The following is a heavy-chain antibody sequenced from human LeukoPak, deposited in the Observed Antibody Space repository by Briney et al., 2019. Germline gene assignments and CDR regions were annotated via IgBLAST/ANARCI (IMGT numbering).Heavy chain of an antibody. CDR1: GFTFASYS. V-gene: IGHV3-23*01. CDR3: ARDQGPDYRPIGSATQFS. D-gene: IGHD4-17*01. J-gene: IGHJ5*02. Sequence: GGSLRLSCVASGFTFASYSMTWVRQTPGKGLEWVASISGSGADTHYADSVKGRFTISRDSSKDTLNLHLNNLRVEDTAVYYCARDQGPDYRPIGSATQFSWGRGTLVAVS. CDR2: ISGSGADT.